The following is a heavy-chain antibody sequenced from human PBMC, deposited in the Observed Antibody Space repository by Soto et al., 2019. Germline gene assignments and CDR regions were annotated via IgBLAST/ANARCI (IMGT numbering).Heavy chain of an antibody. CDR1: GFTVSSNY. V-gene: IGHV3-66*01. Sequence: PGGSLRLSCAASGFTVSSNYMSWVRQAPGKGLEWVSVIYSGGSTYYADSVKGRFTISRDNSKNTLYLQMNSLRAEDTAVYYCARDKRGGPSGYWGQGTLVTVSS. CDR2: IYSGGST. D-gene: IGHD1-26*01. J-gene: IGHJ4*02. CDR3: ARDKRGGPSGY.